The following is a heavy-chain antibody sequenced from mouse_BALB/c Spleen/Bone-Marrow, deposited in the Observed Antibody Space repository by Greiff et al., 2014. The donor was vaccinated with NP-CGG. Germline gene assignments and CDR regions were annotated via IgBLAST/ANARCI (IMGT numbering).Heavy chain of an antibody. V-gene: IGHV7-3*02. Sequence: EVKLVESGGGLVQPGGSLRLSCATSGFTFYYMSWVRQPPGKALEWLGLIRNKANGYTTEYSASVKGRFTISRDNSQSILYLQMNTLRAEDSATYYCARDRAARATGYYFDYWGQGTTLTVSS. D-gene: IGHD3-1*01. J-gene: IGHJ2*01. CDR3: ARDRAARATGYYFDY. CDR2: IRNKANGYTT. CDR1: GFTFYY.